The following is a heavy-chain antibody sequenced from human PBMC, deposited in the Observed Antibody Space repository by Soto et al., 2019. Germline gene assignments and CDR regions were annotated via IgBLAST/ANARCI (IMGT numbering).Heavy chain of an antibody. J-gene: IGHJ4*02. CDR3: TRGGDAYKNGH. CDR1: GGSISSGGYY. Sequence: PSETLSLTCTVSGGSISSGGYYWSWIRQHPGKGLEWIGYIYYSGSTYYNPSLKSRVTMSVDTSKNQFSLKLTSVNAADTAVYYCTRGGDAYKNGHWGQGTLVTVS. V-gene: IGHV4-31*03. CDR2: IYYSGST. D-gene: IGHD2-21*01.